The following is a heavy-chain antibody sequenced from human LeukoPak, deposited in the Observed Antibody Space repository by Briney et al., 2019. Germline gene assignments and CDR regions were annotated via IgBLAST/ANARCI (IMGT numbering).Heavy chain of an antibody. V-gene: IGHV4-34*01. CDR2: INHSGST. D-gene: IGHD6-19*01. Sequence: SETLSLTCAVYGGPFSGYYWSWIRQPPGKGLEWIGEINHSGSTNYNPSLKSRVTISVDTSKNQFSLRLSSVTAADTAVYYCARVKSRPGIAVAGTHVFDYWGQGTLVTVSS. CDR1: GGPFSGYY. J-gene: IGHJ4*02. CDR3: ARVKSRPGIAVAGTHVFDY.